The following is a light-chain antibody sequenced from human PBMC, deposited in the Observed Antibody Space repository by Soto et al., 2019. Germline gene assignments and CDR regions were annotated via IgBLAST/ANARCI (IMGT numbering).Light chain of an antibody. V-gene: IGKV3-20*01. CDR1: QSVSSY. J-gene: IGKJ5*01. Sequence: EIVFAPSPATPSLSPRERATLSRRASQSVSSYLAWYQQKPGQSPRLLIDGASNRATGIPDRFSGSGSGTHFTLTISRMEPEDFAVYYCQQYVGLPPTFGQGTRLEIK. CDR3: QQYVGLPPT. CDR2: GAS.